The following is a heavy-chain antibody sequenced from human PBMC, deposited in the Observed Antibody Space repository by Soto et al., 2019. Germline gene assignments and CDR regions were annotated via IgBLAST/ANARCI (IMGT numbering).Heavy chain of an antibody. CDR3: ARYCSGGSCPVYYYYGMDV. J-gene: IGHJ6*02. Sequence: LRLSCAASGFTFSSYSMNWVRQAPGKGLEWVSSISSSSSYIYYADSVKGRFTISRDNAKNSLYLQMNSLRAEDTAVYYCARYCSGGSCPVYYYYGMDVWGQGTTVTVSS. CDR1: GFTFSSYS. D-gene: IGHD2-15*01. V-gene: IGHV3-21*01. CDR2: ISSSSSYI.